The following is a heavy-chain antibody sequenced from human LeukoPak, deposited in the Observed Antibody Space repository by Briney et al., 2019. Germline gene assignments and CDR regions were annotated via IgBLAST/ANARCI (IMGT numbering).Heavy chain of an antibody. V-gene: IGHV1-46*01. CDR3: ARVVYDSSGPLYYFDY. D-gene: IGHD3-22*01. Sequence: ASVKVSCKASGYTFTSYYMHWVRQAPGQGLEWMGIINPSGGSTSYAQKFQGRVTITADKSTSTAYMELSSLRSEDTAVYYCARVVYDSSGPLYYFDYWGQGTLVTVSS. CDR1: GYTFTSYY. J-gene: IGHJ4*02. CDR2: INPSGGST.